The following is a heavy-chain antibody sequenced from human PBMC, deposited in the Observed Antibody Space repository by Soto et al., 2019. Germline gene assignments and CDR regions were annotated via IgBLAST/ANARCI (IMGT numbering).Heavy chain of an antibody. Sequence: QVQLVQSGAEVKKPGASVKVSCKASGYTFTSYGISWVRQAPGQGLEWMGWISAYNGNTNYAQKRQGRVTMTTDTSTSTAYMEMRSLRSDATAVYYCASGCSGGSCYSYFDYWGQGTLVTVSS. J-gene: IGHJ4*02. CDR1: GYTFTSYG. D-gene: IGHD2-15*01. CDR2: ISAYNGNT. V-gene: IGHV1-18*01. CDR3: ASGCSGGSCYSYFDY.